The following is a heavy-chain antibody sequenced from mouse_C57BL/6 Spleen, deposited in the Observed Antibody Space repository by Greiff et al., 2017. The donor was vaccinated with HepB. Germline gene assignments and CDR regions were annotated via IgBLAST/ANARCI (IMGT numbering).Heavy chain of an antibody. CDR1: GFTFSDYG. CDR3: ARDYSNRYYYAMDY. J-gene: IGHJ4*01. Sequence: EVQVVESGGGLVKPGGSLKLSCAASGFTFSDYGMHWVRQAPEKGLEWVAYISSGSSTIYYADTVKGRFTISRDNAKNTLFLQMTSLRSEDTAMYYCARDYSNRYYYAMDYWGQGTSVTVSS. CDR2: ISSGSSTI. D-gene: IGHD2-5*01. V-gene: IGHV5-17*01.